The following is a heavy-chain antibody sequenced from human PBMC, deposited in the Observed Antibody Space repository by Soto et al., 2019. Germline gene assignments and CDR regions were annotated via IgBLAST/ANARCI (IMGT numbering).Heavy chain of an antibody. CDR3: ARDWSRYYDNSGLIWFY. CDR2: ISAYNGDT. V-gene: IGHV1-18*04. CDR1: GYTFRSYR. J-gene: IGHJ4*02. Sequence: ASVEVSCKASGYTFRSYRISWVLQAPGQGLEWVGWISAYNGDTHYAPKFQDRITLTTETSTDTAYMELRSLRLDDTAVYYCARDWSRYYDNSGLIWFYWGQGSLVTVSS. D-gene: IGHD3-22*01.